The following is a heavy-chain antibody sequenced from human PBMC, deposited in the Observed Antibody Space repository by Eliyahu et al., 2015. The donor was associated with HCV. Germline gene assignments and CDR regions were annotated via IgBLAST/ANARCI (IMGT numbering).Heavy chain of an antibody. CDR2: IYSGGST. J-gene: IGHJ2*01. CDR1: EFTVSSKY. Sequence: EVQLAESGGDLIQPGGSLRLSCAASEFTVSSKYMSWVRQAPGKGLEWVAVIYSGGSTYYAASVKGRFTISRDISKNTLYLQMDSLRADDTAVYYCARDQQDPGALWGRGTLVTVSS. V-gene: IGHV3-53*01. D-gene: IGHD2-2*01. CDR3: ARDQQDPGAL.